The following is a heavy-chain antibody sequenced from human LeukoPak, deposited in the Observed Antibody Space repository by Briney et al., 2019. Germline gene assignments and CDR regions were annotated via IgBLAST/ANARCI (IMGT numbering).Heavy chain of an antibody. CDR3: ARHSYGDYEQCFDY. CDR1: GGSFSGYY. Sequence: SETLPLTCAVYGGSFSGYYWSWIRQPPGKGLEWIGEINHSGSTNYNPSLKSRVTISVDTSKNQFSLKLSSVTAADTAVYYCARHSYGDYEQCFDYWGQGTLVTVSS. J-gene: IGHJ4*02. D-gene: IGHD4-17*01. V-gene: IGHV4-34*01. CDR2: INHSGST.